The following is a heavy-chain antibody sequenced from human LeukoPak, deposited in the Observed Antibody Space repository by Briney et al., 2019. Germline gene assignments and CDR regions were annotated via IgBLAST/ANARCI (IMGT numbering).Heavy chain of an antibody. CDR3: ASGGGWVFDN. CDR1: GFPFSSHW. CDR2: IKQDGSEK. Sequence: GGSLRLSCAASGFPFSSHWLSWFRQSPGKGLEWVANIKQDGSEKYYVDSVKGRFTISRDNAKNSQYLQKNSLRAEDTAVYYCASGGGWVFDNWGQGTLVTVSS. D-gene: IGHD6-19*01. J-gene: IGHJ4*02. V-gene: IGHV3-7*01.